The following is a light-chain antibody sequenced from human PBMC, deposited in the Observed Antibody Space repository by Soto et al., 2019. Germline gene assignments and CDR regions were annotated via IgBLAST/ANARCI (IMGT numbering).Light chain of an antibody. CDR1: SSDVGTYNY. CDR2: EVN. J-gene: IGLJ1*01. V-gene: IGLV2-14*01. CDR3: ISYTSSSTYV. Sequence: QPASVSGSPGQSITISCTGTSSDVGTYNYVSWYQQHPGKAPKLMIYEVNNRPSGVSNRFSGSNSGNTASLTISGLQAADEADYYCISYTSSSTYVFGTGTKLTVL.